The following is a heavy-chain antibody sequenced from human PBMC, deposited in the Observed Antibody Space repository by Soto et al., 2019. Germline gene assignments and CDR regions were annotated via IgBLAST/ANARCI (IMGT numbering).Heavy chain of an antibody. D-gene: IGHD6-13*01. CDR1: GFTFSTYG. CDR3: AKEYGSTWIDN. V-gene: IGHV3-30*18. J-gene: IGHJ4*02. CDR2: MSYDGTKQ. Sequence: QVQLVESGGGVFQPGRSLRLSCAASGFTFSTYGMHWVRQAPGKGLEWVAAMSYDGTKQYYVDSVKGRFTISRDNSRNTLFLQLNSLRDEDTAVYYCAKEYGSTWIDNWGQGTPVTVSS.